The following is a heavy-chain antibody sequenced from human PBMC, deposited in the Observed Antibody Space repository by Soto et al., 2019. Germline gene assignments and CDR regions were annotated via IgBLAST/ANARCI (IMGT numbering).Heavy chain of an antibody. CDR3: AYYYGSGSYHYYYGMDV. CDR1: GGTFSSYA. D-gene: IGHD3-10*01. J-gene: IGHJ6*02. V-gene: IGHV1-69*13. CDR2: IIPIFGTA. Sequence: ASVKVSCKASGGTFSSYAISWVRQAPGQGLEWMGGIIPIFGTANCAQKFQGRVTITADESTSTAYMELSSLRSEDTAVYYCAYYYGSGSYHYYYGMDVWGQGTTVTVSS.